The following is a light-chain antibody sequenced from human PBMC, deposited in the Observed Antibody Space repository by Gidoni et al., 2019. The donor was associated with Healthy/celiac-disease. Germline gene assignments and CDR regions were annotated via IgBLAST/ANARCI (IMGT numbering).Light chain of an antibody. CDR1: QSVSRN. CDR2: GAS. Sequence: EIVLTQPPATLSVSPGERATLSCRASQSVSRNLAWYQQKPGQPPRLLIYGASTRAAGIPARFSSSGSVTEFTLTISSLQSEDFAVYYCQQYNNWPPWTFGQGTKVEIK. V-gene: IGKV3-15*01. CDR3: QQYNNWPPWT. J-gene: IGKJ1*01.